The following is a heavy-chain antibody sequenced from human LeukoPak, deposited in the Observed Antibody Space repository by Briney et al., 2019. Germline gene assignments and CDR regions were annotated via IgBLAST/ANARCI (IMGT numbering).Heavy chain of an antibody. CDR3: ARFGTY. V-gene: IGHV4-34*01. CDR1: GGSFSGYF. D-gene: IGHD3-10*01. J-gene: IGHJ4*02. Sequence: SETLSLTCAVYGGSFSGYFWSWIRQPPGKGLEWIGEINRSGSTTYSPSLKSRVTISVDTSKNQFSLKLNSVTAADTAVYYCARFGTYWGQGILVTVSS. CDR2: INRSGST.